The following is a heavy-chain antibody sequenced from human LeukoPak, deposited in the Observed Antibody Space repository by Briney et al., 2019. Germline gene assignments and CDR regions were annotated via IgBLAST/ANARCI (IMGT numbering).Heavy chain of an antibody. V-gene: IGHV3-33*01. CDR1: GFTFSSYG. J-gene: IGHJ4*02. CDR3: ARDLRSPGYFDY. Sequence: GGSLRLSCAASGFTFSSYGMPWVRQAPGKGLEWVAVIWYDGSNKYYADSVKGRFTISRDNSKNTLYLQMNSLRAEDTAVYYCARDLRSPGYFDYWGQGTLVTVSS. CDR2: IWYDGSNK.